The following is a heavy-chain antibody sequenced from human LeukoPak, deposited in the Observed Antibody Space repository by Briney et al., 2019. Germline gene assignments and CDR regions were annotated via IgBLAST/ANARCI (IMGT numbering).Heavy chain of an antibody. J-gene: IGHJ4*02. CDR2: MNPNSGNT. D-gene: IGHD1-26*01. V-gene: IGHV1-8*01. Sequence: ASVKVSCKASGYTFTSYDINWGRQATGQGLEWMGWMNPNSGNTGYAQKFQGRVTMTMDPSISTAYMELSSLRSEDTAVYYCARVHGAVDYWGQGTLVTVSS. CDR3: ARVHGAVDY. CDR1: GYTFTSYD.